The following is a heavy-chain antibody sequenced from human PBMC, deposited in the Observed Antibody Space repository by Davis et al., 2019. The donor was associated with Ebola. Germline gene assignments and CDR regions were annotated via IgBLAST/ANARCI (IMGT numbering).Heavy chain of an antibody. J-gene: IGHJ4*02. CDR2: IIGSGVTT. V-gene: IGHV3-23*01. CDR3: AKVVAALGFYFDY. Sequence: GGSLRLSCAASGFTFSSYAMSWVRQAPGKGLEWVSAIIGSGVTTYYADSVKGRFTISRDNSKNTLYLQMNSLRAEDTAVYYCAKVVAALGFYFDYWGQGTLVTVSS. CDR1: GFTFSSYA. D-gene: IGHD6-25*01.